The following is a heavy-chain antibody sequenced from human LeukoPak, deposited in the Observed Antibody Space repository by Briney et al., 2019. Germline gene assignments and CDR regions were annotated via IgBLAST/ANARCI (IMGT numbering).Heavy chain of an antibody. V-gene: IGHV3-30*01. CDR3: ARDRREPELLYYYYYMDV. J-gene: IGHJ6*03. Sequence: GRSLRLSCAASGFTFSSYAMHWVRQAPGKGLEWVAVISYDGSNKYYADAVKGRFTISRDNSKSTLYLQMNSLRAEDTAVYYCARDRREPELLYYYYYMDVWGKGTTVTVSS. CDR1: GFTFSSYA. D-gene: IGHD1-7*01. CDR2: ISYDGSNK.